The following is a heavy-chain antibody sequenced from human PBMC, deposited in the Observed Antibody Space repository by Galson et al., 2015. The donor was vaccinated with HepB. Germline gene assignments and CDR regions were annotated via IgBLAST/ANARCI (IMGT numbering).Heavy chain of an antibody. CDR3: ARIATVRKIATRPFDYYYYMDV. CDR1: GFSVRSYS. J-gene: IGHJ6*03. V-gene: IGHV3-21*01. CDR2: IHWSGFYI. Sequence: SLRLSCAASGFSVRSYSMNWVRQAPGKGLEWISSIHWSGFYIYYADSVKGRFTISRDNAKNSLYLQMNSLRAEDTAVYYCARIATVRKIATRPFDYYYYMDVWGKGTTDTVSS. D-gene: IGHD6-6*01.